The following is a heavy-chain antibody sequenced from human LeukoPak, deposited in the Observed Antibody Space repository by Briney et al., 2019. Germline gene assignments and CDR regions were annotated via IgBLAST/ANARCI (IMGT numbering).Heavy chain of an antibody. J-gene: IGHJ4*02. V-gene: IGHV3-48*03. CDR2: ISSGGSTM. CDR1: GFTFSSYE. D-gene: IGHD5-18*01. Sequence: PGGSLRLSCADPGFTFSSYEMNWVRQAPGKGLEWVSYISSGGSTMYYADSVKGRFTISRDNTKNSLYLQMNSLRAEDTAVYYCAKGYDWGQGTLVTVSS. CDR3: AKGYD.